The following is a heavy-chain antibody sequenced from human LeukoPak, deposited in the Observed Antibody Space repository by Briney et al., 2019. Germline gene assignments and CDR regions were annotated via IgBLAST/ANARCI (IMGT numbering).Heavy chain of an antibody. CDR1: GFTFGDYA. CDR3: TKGFYCSSTSCTPDY. D-gene: IGHD2-2*01. J-gene: IGHJ4*02. V-gene: IGHV3-49*03. Sequence: GGSLRLSCTASGFTFGDYAMSWFRQAPGKGLEWVGFIRSKAYGGTTEYAASVKGRFTISRDDSKSIAYLQMNSLKTEDTAVYYCTKGFYCSSTSCTPDYWGQGTLVTVSS. CDR2: IRSKAYGGTT.